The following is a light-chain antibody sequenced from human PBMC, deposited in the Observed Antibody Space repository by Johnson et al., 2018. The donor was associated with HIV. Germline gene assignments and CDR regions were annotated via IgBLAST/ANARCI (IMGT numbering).Light chain of an antibody. CDR2: DTN. CDR3: GTWDSSLRVGF. Sequence: QSVLTQPPSVSAAPGQKVTISCSGSSSNIGNNYVSWYQQLPGTAPKLLIYDTNKRPSGIPDRFYGSKSGTSATLGITGLQTGDEADYYCGTWDSSLRVGFFGTGTKVTV. V-gene: IGLV1-51*01. J-gene: IGLJ1*01. CDR1: SSNIGNNY.